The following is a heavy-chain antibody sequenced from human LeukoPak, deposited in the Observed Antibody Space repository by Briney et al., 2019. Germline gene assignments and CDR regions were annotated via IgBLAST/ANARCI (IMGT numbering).Heavy chain of an antibody. CDR1: GVTFSLYS. J-gene: IGHJ6*02. CDR2: ITRSSTTI. Sequence: GGSLRLSCAASGVTFSLYSMNWVRKAPGKGLEWVSHITRSSTTIYYADSVEGRFTVSRDNAKNSLYLQMNSLRAEDTAVYYCARGRYYDSSTYSEYSGMDVWGQGTTVTVSS. V-gene: IGHV3-48*04. CDR3: ARGRYYDSSTYSEYSGMDV. D-gene: IGHD3-22*01.